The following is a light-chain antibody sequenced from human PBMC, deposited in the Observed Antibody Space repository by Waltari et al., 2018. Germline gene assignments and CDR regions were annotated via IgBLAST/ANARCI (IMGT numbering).Light chain of an antibody. CDR3: YSTDTSGNHRV. V-gene: IGLV3-10*01. CDR2: DDS. Sequence: SYELTQPPSVSVSPGQTARITCSGAALPKKYAFWYQQKSGQAPVLVIYDDSKRPPGIPERFSGSSSGTLATLTISGAQEEDEADYYCYSTDTSGNHRVFGGGTKLTVL. CDR1: ALPKKY. J-gene: IGLJ3*02.